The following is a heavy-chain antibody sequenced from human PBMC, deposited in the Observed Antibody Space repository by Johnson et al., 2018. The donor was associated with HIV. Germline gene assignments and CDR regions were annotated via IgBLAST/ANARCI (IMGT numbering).Heavy chain of an antibody. V-gene: IGHV3-20*04. CDR3: VKGIDSSSWYAFDI. D-gene: IGHD6-13*01. CDR2: INWNGGTT. Sequence: VQLVESGGGVVRPGGSLRLSCTASGFTFDDYAFHWVRQAPGKGLEWVSAINWNGGTTGYTDSVKGRFTISRDNAKNSLYLQMNSLRAEDTAVYYCVKGIDSSSWYAFDIWGQGTMVTVSS. J-gene: IGHJ3*02. CDR1: GFTFDDYA.